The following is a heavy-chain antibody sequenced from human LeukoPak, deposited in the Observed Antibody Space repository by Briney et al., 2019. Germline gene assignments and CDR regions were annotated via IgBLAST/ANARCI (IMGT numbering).Heavy chain of an antibody. CDR2: IIPIFGTA. J-gene: IGHJ4*02. CDR1: GGTFSSYA. CDR3: ARVAAAGPDY. D-gene: IGHD6-13*01. V-gene: IGHV1-69*06. Sequence: ASVKVSCKASGGTFSSYAISWVRQAPGQGLEWMGGIIPIFGTANYAQKFQGRVTITADKSTSTAYMELSSLRSEGTAVYYCARVAAAGPDYWGQGTLVTVSS.